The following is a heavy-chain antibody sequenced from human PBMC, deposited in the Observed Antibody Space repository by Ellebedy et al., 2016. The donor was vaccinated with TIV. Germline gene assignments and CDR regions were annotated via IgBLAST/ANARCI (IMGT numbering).Heavy chain of an antibody. CDR2: INHSGST. D-gene: IGHD1-26*01. V-gene: IGHV4-34*01. CDR1: GFTFSLYS. CDR3: ARGWRVGATMRMYWFDP. J-gene: IGHJ5*02. Sequence: ESLKISCAASGFTFSLYSMNWIRQPPGKGLEWIGEINHSGSTNYNPSLKSRVTISVDTSKTQFSLKLSSVTAADTAVYYCARGWRVGATMRMYWFDPWGQGTLVTVSS.